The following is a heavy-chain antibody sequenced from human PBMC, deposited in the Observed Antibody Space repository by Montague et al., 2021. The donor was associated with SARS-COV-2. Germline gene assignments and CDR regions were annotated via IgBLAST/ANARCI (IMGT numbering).Heavy chain of an antibody. J-gene: IGHJ5*02. CDR2: IYWDDDK. V-gene: IGHV2-5*02. Sequence: PALVKPTQTLTLTCTFSGFSLSTSGVGVGWIRQPPGKALEWLALIYWDDDKRYSPSLKSRLTITKDTSKNQVVLTMTNMDPVDTATYYFSLLSMYYDILTGYYQYNWFDAWGQGTLVTVSS. CDR1: GFSLSTSGVG. CDR3: SLLSMYYDILTGYYQYNWFDA. D-gene: IGHD3-9*01.